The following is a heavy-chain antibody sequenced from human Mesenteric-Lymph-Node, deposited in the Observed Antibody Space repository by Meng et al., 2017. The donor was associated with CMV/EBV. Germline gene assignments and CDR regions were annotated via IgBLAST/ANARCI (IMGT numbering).Heavy chain of an antibody. D-gene: IGHD3-16*01. Sequence: SLKISCASSGFTFDDYAMHWVRQAPGKGLEWVSAINWNSAIRAHADSMKGRFTISRNNAKNTLYLQMNSLSAEDTAVYYCARDVWGALDYWGQGTLVTVSS. J-gene: IGHJ4*02. CDR3: ARDVWGALDY. CDR1: GFTFDDYA. CDR2: INWNSAIR. V-gene: IGHV3-9*01.